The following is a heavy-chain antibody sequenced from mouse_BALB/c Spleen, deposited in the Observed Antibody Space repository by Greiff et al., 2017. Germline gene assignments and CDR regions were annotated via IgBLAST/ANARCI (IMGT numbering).Heavy chain of an antibody. D-gene: IGHD4-1*01. Sequence: EVQLQESGPGLVKPSQSLSLTCTVTGYSITSDYAWNWIRQFPGNKLESMGYISYSGSTSYNPSLKSRISITRDTSKNQFFLQLNSVTTEDTATYYCARFWDLAWFAYWGQGTLVTVSA. CDR2: ISYSGST. CDR1: GYSITSDYA. J-gene: IGHJ3*01. CDR3: ARFWDLAWFAY. V-gene: IGHV3-2*02.